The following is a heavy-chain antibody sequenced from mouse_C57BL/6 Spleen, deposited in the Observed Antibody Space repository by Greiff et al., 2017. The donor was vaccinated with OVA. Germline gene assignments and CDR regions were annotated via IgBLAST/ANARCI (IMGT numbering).Heavy chain of an antibody. CDR1: GYTFTDYE. Sequence: VKLQESGAELVRPGASVTLSCKASGYTFTDYEMHWVKQTPVHGLEWIGAIDPETGGTAYNQKFKGKAILTADKSSSTAYMELRSLTSEDSAVYYCTRHPVERHYAMDYWGQGTSVTVSS. CDR2: IDPETGGT. CDR3: TRHPVERHYAMDY. J-gene: IGHJ4*01. D-gene: IGHD1-1*01. V-gene: IGHV1-15*01.